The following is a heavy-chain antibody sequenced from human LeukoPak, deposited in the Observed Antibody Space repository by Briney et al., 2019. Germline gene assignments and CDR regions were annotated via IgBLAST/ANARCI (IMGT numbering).Heavy chain of an antibody. D-gene: IGHD6-13*01. V-gene: IGHV3-30*18. CDR3: AKIASSSSWSDY. J-gene: IGHJ4*02. CDR2: ISYDGSNK. Sequence: GRSLRLSCAASGFTFSSYGMHWVRQAPGKGLEWVAVISYDGSNKYYADSVKGRFTIPRDNSKNTLYLQMNSLRAEDTAVYYCAKIASSSSWSDYWGQGTLVTVSS. CDR1: GFTFSSYG.